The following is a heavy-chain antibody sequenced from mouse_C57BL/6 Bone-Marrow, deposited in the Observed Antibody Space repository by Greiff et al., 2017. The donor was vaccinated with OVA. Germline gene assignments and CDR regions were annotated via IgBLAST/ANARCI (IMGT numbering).Heavy chain of an antibody. CDR2: IRSKSNNYAT. CDR3: VRQRNGSSYDWYFDV. Sequence: EVQLVESGGGLVQPKGSLKLSCAASGFSFNTYAMNWVRQAPGKGLEWVARIRSKSNNYATYYADSVKDRFTISRDESESMLYLQMNNLKTEDTAMDYCVRQRNGSSYDWYFDVWGTGTTVTVSS. D-gene: IGHD1-1*01. CDR1: GFSFNTYA. V-gene: IGHV10-1*01. J-gene: IGHJ1*03.